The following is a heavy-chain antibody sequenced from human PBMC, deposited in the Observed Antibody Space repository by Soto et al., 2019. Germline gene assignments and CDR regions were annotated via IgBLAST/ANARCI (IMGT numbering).Heavy chain of an antibody. Sequence: GASVKVSCKVSGYTLTELSMHWVRQAPGKGLEWMGGFDPEDGETIYAQKFQGRVTMTEDTSTDTAYMELSSLRSEDTAAYYCATGYDSSGYGLRVDAFDIWGQGTMVTVSS. D-gene: IGHD3-22*01. V-gene: IGHV1-24*01. CDR2: FDPEDGET. J-gene: IGHJ3*02. CDR3: ATGYDSSGYGLRVDAFDI. CDR1: GYTLTELS.